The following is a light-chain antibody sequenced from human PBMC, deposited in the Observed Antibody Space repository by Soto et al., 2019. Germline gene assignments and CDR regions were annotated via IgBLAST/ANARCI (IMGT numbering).Light chain of an antibody. J-gene: IGKJ2*01. CDR3: QQYNNWPPYT. CDR2: GAS. Sequence: EVVLTQSPGTLSLSPGERATLSCRASQSLRSNFFAWYQQKPGQPPRLLIYGASSRATGVPDRFSGGGSGTDFTLTISSLQSEDFAVYYCQQYNNWPPYTFGQGTKLEIK. V-gene: IGKV3-20*01. CDR1: QSLRSNF.